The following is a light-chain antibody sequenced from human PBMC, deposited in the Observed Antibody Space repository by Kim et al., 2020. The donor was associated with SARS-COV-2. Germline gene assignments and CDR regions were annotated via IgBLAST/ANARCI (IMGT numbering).Light chain of an antibody. CDR1: QVIINY. CDR2: AAS. CDR3: QKYNSAPWT. J-gene: IGKJ1*01. V-gene: IGKV1-27*01. Sequence: AAVSDLGTITCRASQVIINYLAWYQQKPGKVPKLLIYAASSLQSGVPSLFSGSGSGTDFTLTISSLQPEDVATYYCQKYNSAPWTFGQGTKVDIK.